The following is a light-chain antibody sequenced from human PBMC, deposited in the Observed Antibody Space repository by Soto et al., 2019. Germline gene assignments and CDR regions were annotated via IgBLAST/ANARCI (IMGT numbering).Light chain of an antibody. Sequence: DIQMTQSPSSLSASVGDRVTITCRASQSISSNLNWDQQKPGKAPKLLIYTAASLQSGVPSRFSGSGSGTDFTLTIASLQLEDFATYYCQQSNSLPPTFGQGTKVEIK. V-gene: IGKV1-39*01. CDR2: TAA. J-gene: IGKJ1*01. CDR3: QQSNSLPPT. CDR1: QSISSN.